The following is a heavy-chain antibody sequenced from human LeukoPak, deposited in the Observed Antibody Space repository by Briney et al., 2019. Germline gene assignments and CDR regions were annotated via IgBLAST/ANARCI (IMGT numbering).Heavy chain of an antibody. Sequence: SETLSLTCAVYGGSFSGYYWSWIRQPPGKGLEWIGEINHSGSTNYNPSLKSRVTISVDTSKNQFSLKLSSVTAAVTAVYYCARLYDSSGYLRDYWGQGTLVTVSS. CDR2: INHSGST. CDR3: ARLYDSSGYLRDY. CDR1: GGSFSGYY. V-gene: IGHV4-34*01. D-gene: IGHD3-22*01. J-gene: IGHJ4*02.